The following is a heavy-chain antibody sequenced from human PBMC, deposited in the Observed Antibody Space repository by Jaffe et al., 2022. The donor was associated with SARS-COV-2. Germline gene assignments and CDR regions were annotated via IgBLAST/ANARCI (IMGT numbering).Heavy chain of an antibody. CDR3: AKDQYGKSGLVVPPGNY. V-gene: IGHV3-30*18. D-gene: IGHD2-8*02. CDR1: GFTFSSYG. J-gene: IGHJ4*02. Sequence: QVQLVESGGGVVQPGRSLRLSCAASGFTFSSYGMHWVRQAPGKGLEWVAVISYDGSNKYYADSVKGRFTISRDNSKNTLYLQMNSLRAEDTAVYYCAKDQYGKSGLVVPPGNYWGQGTLVTVSS. CDR2: ISYDGSNK.